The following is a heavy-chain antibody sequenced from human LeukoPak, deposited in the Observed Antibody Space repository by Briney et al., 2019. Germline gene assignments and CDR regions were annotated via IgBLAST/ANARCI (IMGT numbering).Heavy chain of an antibody. Sequence: ASVKVSCKASGYTFTSSHIHWVRHAPGQGLEWMGAINPGGGTTRYAQKFQGRVTVTSDTSTNTVYMQVSSLRSEDTAVYYCATDILSGKNYWGQGTLVTVSS. D-gene: IGHD2-21*01. CDR3: ATDILSGKNY. CDR1: GYTFTSSH. CDR2: INPGGGTT. J-gene: IGHJ4*02. V-gene: IGHV1-46*01.